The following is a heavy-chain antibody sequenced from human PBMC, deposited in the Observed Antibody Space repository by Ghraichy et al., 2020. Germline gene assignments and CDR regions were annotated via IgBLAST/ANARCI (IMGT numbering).Heavy chain of an antibody. V-gene: IGHV3-11*05. D-gene: IGHD5-12*01. J-gene: IGHJ2*01. CDR2: ISTTGTYT. CDR3: ARGGSGYDWRVDWFFDL. CDR1: GFNSNDYY. Sequence: GSLRLSCAASGFNSNDYYITWIRQAPGKGLEWISYISTTGTYTKYADSVEGRFTISRDDAKNSVYLQMSSLRVEDTAIYYCARGGSGYDWRVDWFFDLWGRGILVPVSS.